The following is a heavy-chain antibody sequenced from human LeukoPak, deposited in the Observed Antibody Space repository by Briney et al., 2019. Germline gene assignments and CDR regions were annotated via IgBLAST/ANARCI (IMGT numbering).Heavy chain of an antibody. CDR2: ISSSGSTI. V-gene: IGHV3-11*01. CDR3: ARAYPDYFEY. Sequence: PGGSLRLSCAASGLTFSDYYMSWIRQAPGKGREGVSYISSSGSTIYYADSAKDRLTISRDNAKNSPYLQMNSLRVEDTAVYYCARAYPDYFEYWGQGTLVTVSS. J-gene: IGHJ4*02. D-gene: IGHD3-16*01. CDR1: GLTFSDYY.